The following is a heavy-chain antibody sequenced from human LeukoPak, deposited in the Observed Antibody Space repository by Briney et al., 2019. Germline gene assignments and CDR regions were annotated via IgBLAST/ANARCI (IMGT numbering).Heavy chain of an antibody. Sequence: SVKVSCKASGGTFSSYAISWVRQAPGQGLEWMGGIIPIFGTANYAQKFQGRVTITADESTSTAYMELSSLRSEDTAVYYCARDQSSSSWAYDYWGQGTLVTVSS. CDR1: GGTFSSYA. CDR3: ARDQSSSSWAYDY. J-gene: IGHJ4*02. D-gene: IGHD6-13*01. V-gene: IGHV1-69*01. CDR2: IIPIFGTA.